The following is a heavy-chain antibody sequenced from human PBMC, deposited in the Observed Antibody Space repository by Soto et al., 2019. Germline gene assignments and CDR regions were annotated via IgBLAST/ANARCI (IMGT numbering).Heavy chain of an antibody. J-gene: IGHJ4*02. Sequence: QVHLVQSGPEVKKPGASVKVSCKASGYTFSDYYIHWVRQAPGQGLEWMGWINPNSGGTNSAPKFQGRVTMTRDTSINTAYMELSSLRSDDTAVYYCAGAGGISPWGQGTPVTDSS. D-gene: IGHD1-26*01. CDR2: INPNSGGT. CDR3: AGAGGISP. V-gene: IGHV1-2*02. CDR1: GYTFSDYY.